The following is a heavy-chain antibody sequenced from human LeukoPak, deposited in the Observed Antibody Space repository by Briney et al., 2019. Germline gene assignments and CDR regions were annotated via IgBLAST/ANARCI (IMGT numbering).Heavy chain of an antibody. J-gene: IGHJ4*02. D-gene: IGHD5-12*01. CDR1: GGSFSGYY. CDR3: ARGVSVYSGYGTVGDY. Sequence: PSETLSLTCAVYGGSFSGYYWSWIRQPPGKGLEWIGEINHSGSTNYNPSLKSRVTISVDTSKNQFSPKLSSVTAADTAVYYRARGVSVYSGYGTVGDYWGQGTLVTVSS. CDR2: INHSGST. V-gene: IGHV4-34*01.